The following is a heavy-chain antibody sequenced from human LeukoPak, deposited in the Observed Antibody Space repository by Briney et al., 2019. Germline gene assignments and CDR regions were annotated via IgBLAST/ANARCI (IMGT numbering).Heavy chain of an antibody. CDR2: IYYSGST. V-gene: IGHV4-59*01. CDR3: ARDGCSSTSCHDAFDL. CDR1: GGSISRYY. Sequence: SETLSLTCTVSGGSISRYYWSCIRQPPGKGREWIGYIYYSGSTNYNYSLKSRVTISVATSKHQFSLKLTSVTAADTAVYYCARDGCSSTSCHDAFDLWGQGTMVTVSS. J-gene: IGHJ3*01. D-gene: IGHD2-2*01.